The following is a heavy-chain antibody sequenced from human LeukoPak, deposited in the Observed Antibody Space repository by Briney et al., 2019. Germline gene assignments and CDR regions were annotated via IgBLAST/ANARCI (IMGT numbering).Heavy chain of an antibody. CDR2: IYPSDSDT. V-gene: IGHV5-51*01. CDR3: ARSPCITMARGICYFDY. CDR1: GYNFPNYW. J-gene: IGHJ4*02. D-gene: IGHD3-10*01. Sequence: GESLKISCEGSGYNFPNYWIAWVRQMPGKGLESMGVIYPSDSDTRYSPSFQGQVTISADKSVNTAYLQWSSLKASDTAMYYCARSPCITMARGICYFDYWGQGTLVTVSS.